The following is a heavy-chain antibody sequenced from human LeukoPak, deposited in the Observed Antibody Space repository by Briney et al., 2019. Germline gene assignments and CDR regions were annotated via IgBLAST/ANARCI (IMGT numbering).Heavy chain of an antibody. V-gene: IGHV1-8*01. CDR3: ARGKGTRYCSSTSCYFWTPNYYYYYGMDV. D-gene: IGHD2-2*01. Sequence: GASVKVSFKASGYTFTSYDINWVRQATGQGLEWMGWMNPNSGNTGYAQKFQGRVTMTRNTSISTAYMELSSLRSEDTAVYYCARGKGTRYCSSTSCYFWTPNYYYYYGMDVWGQGTTVTVSS. CDR1: GYTFTSYD. CDR2: MNPNSGNT. J-gene: IGHJ6*02.